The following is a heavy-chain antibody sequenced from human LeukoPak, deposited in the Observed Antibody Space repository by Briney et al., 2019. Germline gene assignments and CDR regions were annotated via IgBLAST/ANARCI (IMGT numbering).Heavy chain of an antibody. D-gene: IGHD3-10*01. CDR2: VYYSGST. J-gene: IGHJ4*02. CDR1: GFSITTSGYY. CDR3: ARHILDSSGSMTDSPFDY. Sequence: SETLSHTCTVSGFSITTSGYYWGWIRQTPGKGLEWLGSVYYSGSTYFKPSLKSRVTISVDPSKNQFSLKLSSVTAADTSLYYCARHILDSSGSMTDSPFDYWGQGTLVTVSS. V-gene: IGHV4-39*01.